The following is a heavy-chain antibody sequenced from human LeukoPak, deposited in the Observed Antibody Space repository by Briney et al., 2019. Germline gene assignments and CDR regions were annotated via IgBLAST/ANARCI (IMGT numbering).Heavy chain of an antibody. Sequence: PSETLSLTCTVPGGSISSYYWSWIRQPPGKGLEWIGYIYHSGSTYYNPSLKSRVTISVDRSKNQFSLKLSSVTAADTAVYYCARGGTWPVHFDYWGQGTLVTVSS. CDR2: IYHSGST. CDR3: ARGGTWPVHFDY. J-gene: IGHJ4*02. CDR1: GGSISSYY. V-gene: IGHV4-59*12. D-gene: IGHD6-19*01.